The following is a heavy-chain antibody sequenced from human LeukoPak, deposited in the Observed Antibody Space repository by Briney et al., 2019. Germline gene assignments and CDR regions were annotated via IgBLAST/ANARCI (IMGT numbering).Heavy chain of an antibody. D-gene: IGHD2-21*01. CDR2: INSDGSST. V-gene: IGHV3-74*01. Sequence: GGSLRLSCAASGFTFSSSWMHWVRQAPGKGLVWVSRINSDGSSTSYADSVKGRFTISRDNSKNTLSLHMNSLGAEDTAVYYCAGGTVISGQRDGAFHIWGQGTMVTVSS. CDR3: AGGTVISGQRDGAFHI. J-gene: IGHJ3*02. CDR1: GFTFSSSW.